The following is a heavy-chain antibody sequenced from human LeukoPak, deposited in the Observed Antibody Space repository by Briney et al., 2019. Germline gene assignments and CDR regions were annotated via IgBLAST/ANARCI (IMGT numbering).Heavy chain of an antibody. CDR1: GDSVNSGAYY. CDR2: IYPLETT. V-gene: IGHV4-61*02. CDR3: ARGVWFGYQLDY. Sequence: SQTLSLTCTVSGDSVNSGAYYWSWLRQPAGKEPEWIGRIYPLETTNYNPSLKSRVAISVDTSKNQFSLKLSSVTAADTAVYYCARGVWFGYQLDYWGQGTLVTVSS. J-gene: IGHJ4*02. D-gene: IGHD3-10*01.